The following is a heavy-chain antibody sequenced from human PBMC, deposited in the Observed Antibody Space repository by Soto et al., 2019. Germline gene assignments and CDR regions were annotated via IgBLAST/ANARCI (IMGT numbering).Heavy chain of an antibody. V-gene: IGHV3-30*03. CDR1: GFTFSIYG. Sequence: QVQLGESGGGVVQPGRSLRLSCAASGFTFSIYGMNWVRQAPGKGLEWVAVISYDGSNKYYGDSVKGRFTISRDNSKNSLHLQMNSLRAEDTAVYYCATFGIADVFDIWGQGTMVTVSS. CDR2: ISYDGSNK. J-gene: IGHJ3*02. D-gene: IGHD6-13*01. CDR3: ATFGIADVFDI.